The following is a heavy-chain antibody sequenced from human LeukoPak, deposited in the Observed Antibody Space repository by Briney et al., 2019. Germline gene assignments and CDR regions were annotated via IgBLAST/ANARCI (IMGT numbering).Heavy chain of an antibody. J-gene: IGHJ6*04. D-gene: IGHD3-10*01. CDR3: AREGLLWFGAERMDV. CDR2: IYYSGST. CDR1: GGSISSYY. Sequence: SETLSLTCTVSGGSISSYYWSWIRQPPGKGLEWIGYIYYSGSTNYNPSLKSRVTISVDTSKNQFSLKLSSVTAADTAVYYCAREGLLWFGAERMDVWGKGTTVTVSS. V-gene: IGHV4-59*01.